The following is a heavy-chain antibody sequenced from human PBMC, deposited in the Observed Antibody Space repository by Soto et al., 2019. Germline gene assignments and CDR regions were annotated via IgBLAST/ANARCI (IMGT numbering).Heavy chain of an antibody. CDR1: GYSFSSHA. J-gene: IGHJ4*02. Sequence: QVQLEQSGSEVQKSGSSVKVSCKASGYSFSSHAITCVRQAPGQGLEWMGGIIPVFGTQTYAQKFQGRLTISADKTTSTSSLELRSLRSEDTAVYYCARGEALSRSWYWGDGLDSWGQGTQGTVSS. D-gene: IGHD6-13*01. V-gene: IGHV1-69*06. CDR3: ARGEALSRSWYWGDGLDS. CDR2: IIPVFGTQ.